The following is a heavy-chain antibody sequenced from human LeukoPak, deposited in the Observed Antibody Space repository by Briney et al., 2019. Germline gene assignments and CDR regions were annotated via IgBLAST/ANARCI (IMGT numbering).Heavy chain of an antibody. D-gene: IGHD2-2*02. CDR3: AKGSCISTSCYTASHYYMDV. V-gene: IGHV3-7*01. CDR1: GFTFSSYW. J-gene: IGHJ6*03. Sequence: GGSLRLSCAASGFTFSSYWMSWVRQAPGKGLEWVANIKQDGSEKYYVDSVKGRFTISRDNAKNSLYLQMNSLRAEDTAVYYCAKGSCISTSCYTASHYYMDVWGKGTTVTVSS. CDR2: IKQDGSEK.